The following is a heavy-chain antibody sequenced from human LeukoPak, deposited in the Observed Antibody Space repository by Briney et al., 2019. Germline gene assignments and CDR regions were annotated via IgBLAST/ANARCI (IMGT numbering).Heavy chain of an antibody. CDR3: ATPELGMSH. CDR2: MSAYNGNT. V-gene: IGHV1-18*01. J-gene: IGHJ4*02. Sequence: ASVKVSCKASGYTFTSYGISWVRQAPGQGLEWMGWMSAYNGNTNYAQKLQGRVTMPTDTSTSTAYMELRSLRCDYTAVYCCATPELGMSHWGQGTLVTGSS. D-gene: IGHD7-27*01. CDR1: GYTFTSYG.